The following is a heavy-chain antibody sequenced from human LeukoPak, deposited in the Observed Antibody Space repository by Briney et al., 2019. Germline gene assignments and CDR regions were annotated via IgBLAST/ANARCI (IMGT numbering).Heavy chain of an antibody. CDR2: ISGSGGST. CDR3: AKDASSGTYFDY. D-gene: IGHD1-1*01. CDR1: GFTFSSYD. V-gene: IGHV3-23*01. J-gene: IGHJ4*02. Sequence: GGSLRLSRAACGFTFSSYDMSWVRPAPGKGLEWFAAISGSGGSTYYADSVKGRFTISSDKSKNTLYLQMNSLRAEDTALYYCAKDASSGTYFDYCGQGTLVTVSS.